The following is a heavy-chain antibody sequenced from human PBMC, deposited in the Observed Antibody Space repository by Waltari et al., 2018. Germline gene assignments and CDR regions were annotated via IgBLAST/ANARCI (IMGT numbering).Heavy chain of an antibody. Sequence: SGGWIRQAPGKGLEWIGSMAYSGSTYYKPSLKRRVTISVDTSKDKLSLKVNSVTAADTAVYYCARQNSLFNDGFAVLGRGTMGTVSS. J-gene: IGHJ3*01. CDR1: S. D-gene: IGHD3-10*02. CDR3: ARQNSLFNDGFAV. V-gene: IGHV4-39*01. CDR2: MAYSGST.